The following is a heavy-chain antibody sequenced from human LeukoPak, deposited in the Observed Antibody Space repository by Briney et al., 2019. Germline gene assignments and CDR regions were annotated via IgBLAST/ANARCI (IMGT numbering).Heavy chain of an antibody. D-gene: IGHD6-13*01. CDR1: GFTFSNYD. CDR3: AKEMASSSWFQNVFDY. CDR2: ISGSGGST. Sequence: GGSLRLSCAASGFTFSNYDMTWVRQAPGKGLEWVSAISGSGGSTYYADSVKGRFTISRDNSKNTLYLQMNSLRAEDTAVYYCAKEMASSSWFQNVFDYWGQGTLVTVSS. V-gene: IGHV3-23*01. J-gene: IGHJ4*02.